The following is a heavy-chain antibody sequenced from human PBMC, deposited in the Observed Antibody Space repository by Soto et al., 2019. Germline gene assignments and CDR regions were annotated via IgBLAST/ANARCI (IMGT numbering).Heavy chain of an antibody. V-gene: IGHV3-33*01. CDR3: ARVQYSGYVAPFDY. J-gene: IGHJ4*02. D-gene: IGHD5-12*01. CDR1: GFTFSSYG. Sequence: QVQLVESGGGVVQPGRSLRLSCAASGFTFSSYGMHWVRQAPGKGLEWVAVIWYDGSNKYYADSVKGRFTISRDNSKNPLYLQMNSLRAEDTAVYYCARVQYSGYVAPFDYWGKGTLVTVSS. CDR2: IWYDGSNK.